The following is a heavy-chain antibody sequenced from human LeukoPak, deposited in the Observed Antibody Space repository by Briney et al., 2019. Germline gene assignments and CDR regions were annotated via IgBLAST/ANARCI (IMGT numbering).Heavy chain of an antibody. J-gene: IGHJ4*02. D-gene: IGHD6-19*01. CDR1: GYTFTSYG. V-gene: IGHV3-53*01. CDR3: ARGTTPTAWWLAMWAHYFDY. CDR2: IYSGGST. Sequence: GASVKVSCKASGYTFTSYGISWVRQAPGKGLEWVSVIYSGGSTYYADSVKGRFTISRDNSKNTLYLQMNSLRAEDTAVYYCARGTTPTAWWLAMWAHYFDYWGQGTLVTVSS.